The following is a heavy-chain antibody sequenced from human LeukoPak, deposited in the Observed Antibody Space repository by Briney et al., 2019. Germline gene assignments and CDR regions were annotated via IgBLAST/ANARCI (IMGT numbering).Heavy chain of an antibody. Sequence: ASVKVSCKASGGTFSSYAVSWVRQAPGQGLEWMGGIIPIFGTANYAQKFQGRVTITTDESTSTAYMELSSLRSEDTAVYYCATSLVGATYTAYTTIDYWGQGTLVTVSS. CDR3: ATSLVGATYTAYTTIDY. CDR1: GGTFSSYA. D-gene: IGHD1-26*01. V-gene: IGHV1-69*05. CDR2: IIPIFGTA. J-gene: IGHJ4*02.